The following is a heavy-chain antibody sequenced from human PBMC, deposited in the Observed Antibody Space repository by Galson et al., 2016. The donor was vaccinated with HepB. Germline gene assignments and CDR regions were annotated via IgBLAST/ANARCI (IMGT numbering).Heavy chain of an antibody. Sequence: SLRLSCAASIFSFSNYGMHWVRQGPGKGLEWVAVTWRDGSENYYADSVKGRFTISRDNSKNMVYLQMNSLRAEDTALYYCVRDRGAVTNRHLDDWGQGTLVTVSS. V-gene: IGHV3-33*01. CDR1: IFSFSNYG. CDR3: VRDRGAVTNRHLDD. D-gene: IGHD3-3*01. CDR2: TWRDGSEN. J-gene: IGHJ4*02.